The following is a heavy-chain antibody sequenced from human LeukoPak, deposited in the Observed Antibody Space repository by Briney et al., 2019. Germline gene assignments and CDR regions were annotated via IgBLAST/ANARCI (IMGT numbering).Heavy chain of an antibody. V-gene: IGHV4-39*07. CDR2: INHSGST. CDR1: GDSVSSSNYC. D-gene: IGHD6-13*01. CDR3: AYEGSSSWFFGTRRGFDP. Sequence: SETLSLTCTVFGDSVSSSNYCWAWFRQPPGKGLEWIGEINHSGSTNYNPSLKSRVTISVDTSKNQFSLKLSSVTAADTAVYYCAYEGSSSWFFGTRRGFDPWGQGTLVTVSS. J-gene: IGHJ5*02.